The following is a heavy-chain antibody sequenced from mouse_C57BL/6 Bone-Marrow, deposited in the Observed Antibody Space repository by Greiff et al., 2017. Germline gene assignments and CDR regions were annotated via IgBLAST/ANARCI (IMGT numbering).Heavy chain of an antibody. D-gene: IGHD3-2*02. CDR2: IYPGSGST. CDR3: ARQLRLVGFAY. CDR1: GYAFSSYW. J-gene: IGHJ3*01. Sequence: QVQLQQSGAELVKPGASVTISCKASGYAFSSYWMNWVKQRPGQGLEWIGDIYPGSGSTTYNEKFKSKATLTVDTSSSTAYMQLSSLTSEDSAVYYCARQLRLVGFAYWGQGTLVTVSA. V-gene: IGHV1-55*01.